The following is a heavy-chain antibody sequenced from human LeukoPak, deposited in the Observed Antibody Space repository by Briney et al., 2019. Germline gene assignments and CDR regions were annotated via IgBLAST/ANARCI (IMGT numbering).Heavy chain of an antibody. Sequence: SETLSLTCTVSGGSISSYYWSWIRQPPGKGLEWIGEINHSGSTDYNPSLKSRVTISVDTSKNQFSLKLSSVTAADTAVYYCAGELPDYYFDYWGQGTLVTVSS. D-gene: IGHD3-10*01. CDR3: AGELPDYYFDY. CDR1: GGSISSYY. J-gene: IGHJ4*02. V-gene: IGHV4-34*01. CDR2: INHSGST.